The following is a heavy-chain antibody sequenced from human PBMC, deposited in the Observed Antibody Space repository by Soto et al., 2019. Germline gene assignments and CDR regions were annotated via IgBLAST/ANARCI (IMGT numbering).Heavy chain of an antibody. CDR3: WRHDKTALPPLDS. D-gene: IGHD1-1*01. Sequence: QVHLVQSGAEVKSPGSAVKVSCKVSGAGDTFSNYGLNWVRQPPGQGLEWMGGTIPAFGTANYAQKFQGRVTITADTSTATAYMELSSLRSDDTAVYYCWRHDKTALPPLDSWGQGTLVSVSS. CDR1: GAGDTFSNYG. CDR2: TIPAFGTA. V-gene: IGHV1-69*06. J-gene: IGHJ4*02.